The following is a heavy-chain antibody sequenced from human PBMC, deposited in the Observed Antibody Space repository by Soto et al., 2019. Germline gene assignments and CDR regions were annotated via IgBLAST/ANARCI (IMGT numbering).Heavy chain of an antibody. CDR1: VFTFSCYA. CDR3: VKQMEADDY. D-gene: IGHD1-1*01. CDR2: ISSSSGST. Sequence: GGSLRLSCAAPVFTFSCYAMCLVRQAPWKGLEWVSSISSSSGSTYYSDSVKVRFTISIDKSKNTLYLQMKSLRAEDTTVYYFVKQMEADDYWGQGTLVTVSS. J-gene: IGHJ4*02. V-gene: IGHV3-23*01.